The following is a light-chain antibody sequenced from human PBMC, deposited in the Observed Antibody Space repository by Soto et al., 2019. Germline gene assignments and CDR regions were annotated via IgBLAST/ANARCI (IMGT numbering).Light chain of an antibody. J-gene: IGKJ1*01. Sequence: DIQMPQFPSTLSASVGDRVTITCRASQSIGSRLAWYQQKPGKAPKALMYDASSLEGGVPSRFSGSGFGTEFTLTIISLQPDDFATYYCQHHNTYLWTFGQGTKVAIK. CDR3: QHHNTYLWT. CDR2: DAS. CDR1: QSIGSR. V-gene: IGKV1-5*01.